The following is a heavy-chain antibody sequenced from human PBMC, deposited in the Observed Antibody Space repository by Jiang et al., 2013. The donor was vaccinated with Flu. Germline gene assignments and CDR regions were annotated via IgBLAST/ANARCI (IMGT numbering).Heavy chain of an antibody. Sequence: TLSLTCTVSGGSISSSSYYWGWIRQPPGKGLEWIGSIYYSGSTYYNPSLKSRVTISVDTSKNQFSLKLSSVTAADTAVYYCARRLNPYYYDSSGYHGEFDYWGQGTLVTVSS. D-gene: IGHD3-22*01. J-gene: IGHJ4*02. CDR1: GGSISSSSYY. CDR2: IYYSGST. V-gene: IGHV4-39*01. CDR3: ARRLNPYYYDSSGYHGEFDY.